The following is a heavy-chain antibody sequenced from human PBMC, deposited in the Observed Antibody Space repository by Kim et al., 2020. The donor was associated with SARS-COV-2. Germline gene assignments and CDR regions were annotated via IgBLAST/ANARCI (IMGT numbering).Heavy chain of an antibody. CDR3: ASGRDTPLDY. CDR2: INHSGST. D-gene: IGHD5-18*01. J-gene: IGHJ4*02. CDR1: GGSFSGYY. V-gene: IGHV4-34*01. Sequence: SETLSLTCAVYGGSFSGYYWSWIRQPPGKGLEWIGEINHSGSTNYNPSLKSRVTISVDTSKNQFSLKLSSVTAADTAVYYCASGRDTPLDYWGQGTLVTVSS.